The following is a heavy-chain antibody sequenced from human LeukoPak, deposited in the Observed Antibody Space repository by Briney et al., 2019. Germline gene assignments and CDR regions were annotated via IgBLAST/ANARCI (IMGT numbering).Heavy chain of an antibody. CDR3: ARGLDYGDYVDY. CDR1: GYTFTGYY. V-gene: IGHV1-2*02. Sequence: ASVKVSCKASGYTFTGYYMHWVRQAPGQGLEWMGWINPNSGGTNYAQKFQGRVTMTRDTSISTAYMELSRLRSDDTAVYCCARGLDYGDYVDYWGQGTLVTVSS. D-gene: IGHD4-17*01. J-gene: IGHJ4*02. CDR2: INPNSGGT.